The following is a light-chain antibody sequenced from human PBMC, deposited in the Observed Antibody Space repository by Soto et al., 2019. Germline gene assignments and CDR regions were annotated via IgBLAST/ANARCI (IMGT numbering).Light chain of an antibody. Sequence: EIVMTQSPATLSVSPGERATLSGRASQSVSSNLAWYQQKPGQAPRLLIYGASTRATGIPARFSGSGSGTEFTLTISSLQSEDVAVYYCQQYNNWPPGTFGQGTKVEIK. V-gene: IGKV3-15*01. CDR2: GAS. CDR3: QQYNNWPPGT. J-gene: IGKJ1*01. CDR1: QSVSSN.